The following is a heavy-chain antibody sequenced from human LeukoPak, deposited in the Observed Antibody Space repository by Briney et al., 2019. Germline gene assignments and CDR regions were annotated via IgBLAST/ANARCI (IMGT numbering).Heavy chain of an antibody. CDR2: IRSKTHTYAT. Sequence: GGSLRLSCAASGFTFSGSAMHWVRQASGKGLEWVGRIRSKTHTYATAYAASVKGRFTISRDDSKNTAYLQMNSLKTEDTAVYYCAKDPWTTVTSPDYWGQGTLVTVSS. CDR3: AKDPWTTVTSPDY. D-gene: IGHD4-17*01. V-gene: IGHV3-73*01. J-gene: IGHJ4*02. CDR1: GFTFSGSA.